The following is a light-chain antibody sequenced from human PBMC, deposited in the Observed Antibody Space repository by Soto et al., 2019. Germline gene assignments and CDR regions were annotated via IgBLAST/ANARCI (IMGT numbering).Light chain of an antibody. CDR1: QSVLYSPNNKNY. V-gene: IGKV4-1*01. J-gene: IGKJ1*01. CDR3: QQCYSPPLT. Sequence: DIVVTQSPDSLAVFLGERATITCKSSQSVLYSPNNKNYLSWYQQKPGQPPKLLIYWASTRESGVPDRFSDSASGTDFTLTISSLQAEDVDVYYCQQCYSPPLTFGQGTKVEI. CDR2: WAS.